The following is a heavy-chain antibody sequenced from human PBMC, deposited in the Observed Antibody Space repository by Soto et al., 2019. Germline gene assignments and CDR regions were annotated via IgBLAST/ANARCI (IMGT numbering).Heavy chain of an antibody. CDR1: RGGFSSYA. CDR3: ARGFGGQALAY. CDR2: IIPIFGTA. V-gene: IGHV1-69*06. Sequence: WKDGRGGFSSYARSWLRQAPGQGLEWMGGIIPIFGTANYAQKFQGRVTITADKSTSTAYMELSSLRSEDTAVYYCARGFGGQALAYWGHGTPVTVSS. J-gene: IGHJ4*01. D-gene: IGHD2-15*01.